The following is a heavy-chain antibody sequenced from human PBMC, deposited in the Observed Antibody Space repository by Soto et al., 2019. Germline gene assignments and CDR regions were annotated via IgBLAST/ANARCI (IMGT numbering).Heavy chain of an antibody. D-gene: IGHD1-1*01. V-gene: IGHV3-33*08. CDR1: GFTFHSYG. J-gene: IGHJ4*02. CDR3: ARDRSWNPHLDY. Sequence: GGSLRLSCSTSGFTFHSYGLHWVRQAPGKGLEWVAVIWYDGSKKYYADSVQGRFTISRDTSRKTLYLDMNTLKDEDTAVYSCARDRSWNPHLDYWGQGTLVTVSS. CDR2: IWYDGSKK.